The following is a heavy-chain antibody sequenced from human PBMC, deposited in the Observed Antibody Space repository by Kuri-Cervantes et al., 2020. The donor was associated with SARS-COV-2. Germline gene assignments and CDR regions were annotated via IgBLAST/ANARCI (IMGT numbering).Heavy chain of an antibody. D-gene: IGHD3-3*02. Sequence: GGSLRLSCAASGFTFSSYWMHWVRQAPGKGLEWVAVISYDGSNKYYADSVKGRFTISRDNSKNTLYLQMNSLRAEDTAVYYCAREAISDAFDIWGQGTMVTVSS. CDR1: GFTFSSYW. J-gene: IGHJ3*02. V-gene: IGHV3-30-3*01. CDR2: ISYDGSNK. CDR3: AREAISDAFDI.